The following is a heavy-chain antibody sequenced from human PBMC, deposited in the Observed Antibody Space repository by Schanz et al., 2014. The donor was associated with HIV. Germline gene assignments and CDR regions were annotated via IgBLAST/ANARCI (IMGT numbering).Heavy chain of an antibody. V-gene: IGHV3-23*04. D-gene: IGHD1-26*01. Sequence: EVQLVESGGGLVKPGGSLRLSCAASGFAFNSYAMSWVRQAPGKGLECVSTLSGSGARTDYADSVKGRFTISRDSSKNTLYLPMNSLRAADTPEYYCVKELTPHDPGATTGVLDYWGQGTLVTVSS. CDR3: VKELTPHDPGATTGVLDY. CDR1: GFAFNSYA. CDR2: LSGSGART. J-gene: IGHJ4*02.